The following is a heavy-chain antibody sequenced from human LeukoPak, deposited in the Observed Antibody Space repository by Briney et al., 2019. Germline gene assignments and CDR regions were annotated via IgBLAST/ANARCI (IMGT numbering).Heavy chain of an antibody. CDR1: GFTSSSYS. V-gene: IGHV3-21*01. D-gene: IGHD3-22*01. CDR2: ISSSSSYI. Sequence: GGSLRLSCAASGFTSSSYSMNWVRQAPGKGLEWVSSISSSSSYIYYADSVKGRFTISRDNAKNSLYLQMNSLRAEDTAVYYCARETYYYDSSGYYYYGPIVLWGQGTLVTVSS. CDR3: ARETYYYDSSGYYYYGPIVL. J-gene: IGHJ4*02.